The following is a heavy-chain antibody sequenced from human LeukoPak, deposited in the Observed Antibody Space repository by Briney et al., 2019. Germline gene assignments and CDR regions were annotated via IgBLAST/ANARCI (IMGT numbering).Heavy chain of an antibody. D-gene: IGHD1-26*01. V-gene: IGHV3-11*04. CDR3: AREYAGSYDYYYMDV. CDR1: GFTFSDYY. J-gene: IGHJ6*03. Sequence: GGSLRLSCAASGFTFSDYYMSWIRQAPGKGLEWVSYISSSGSTIYYADSVKGRFTISRDNAKNSLYLQMNSLRAEDTAVYYCAREYAGSYDYYYMDVWGKGTTVTVSS. CDR2: ISSSGSTI.